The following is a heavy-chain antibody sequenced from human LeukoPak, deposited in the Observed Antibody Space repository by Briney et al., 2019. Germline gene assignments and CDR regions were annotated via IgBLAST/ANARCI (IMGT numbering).Heavy chain of an antibody. V-gene: IGHV3-66*04. Sequence: GGSLRLSCAASGFTVSSNYMSWVRQAPGKGLEWVSVIYSGGSTYYADSVKGRFTISRDNSKNTLYLQMNSLRAEDTAVYYCASQYYYDSSGYHYYYYMDVWGKGTTVTISS. J-gene: IGHJ6*03. CDR2: IYSGGST. CDR3: ASQYYYDSSGYHYYYYMDV. D-gene: IGHD3-22*01. CDR1: GFTVSSNY.